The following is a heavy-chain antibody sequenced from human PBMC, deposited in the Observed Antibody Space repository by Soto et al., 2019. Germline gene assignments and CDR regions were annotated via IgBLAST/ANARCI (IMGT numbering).Heavy chain of an antibody. CDR3: ARERDRGYDSPGWGMDV. CDR2: ISAYNGNT. CDR1: GYTFTSYG. V-gene: IGHV1-18*01. Sequence: ASVKVSCKASGYTFTSYGISWVRQAPGQGLEWMGWISAYNGNTNYAQKLQGRVTMTTDTSTSTAYMELRSLRSDDTAVYYWARERDRGYDSPGWGMDVWGQGTTVTVSS. J-gene: IGHJ6*02. D-gene: IGHD3-22*01.